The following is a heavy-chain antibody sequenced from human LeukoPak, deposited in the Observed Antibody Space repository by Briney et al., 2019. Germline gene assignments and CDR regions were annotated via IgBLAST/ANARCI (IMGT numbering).Heavy chain of an antibody. CDR2: ISAYNGNT. CDR3: ASTYSSSSFAWHNWFDP. D-gene: IGHD6-6*01. Sequence: GASVKVSCKASGYTFTSYGISWVRQAPGQGLEWMGWISAYNGNTNYAQKLQGRVTMTTDTSTSTAYMELSSLRSEDTAVYYCASTYSSSSFAWHNWFDPWGQGTLVTVSS. V-gene: IGHV1-18*01. J-gene: IGHJ5*02. CDR1: GYTFTSYG.